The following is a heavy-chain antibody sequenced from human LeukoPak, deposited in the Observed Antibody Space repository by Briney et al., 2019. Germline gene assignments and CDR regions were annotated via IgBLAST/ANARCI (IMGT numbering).Heavy chain of an antibody. J-gene: IGHJ4*02. CDR1: GGSISSGSYY. V-gene: IGHV4-61*02. Sequence: SETLSLTCTVSGGSISSGSYYWSWIRQPAGKGLEWIGRIYTSGSTNYNPSLKSRVTISVDTSKNQFSLKLSSVTAADTAVYYCARGEYYDSSGYYYARVWFDYWGQGTLVTVSS. D-gene: IGHD3-22*01. CDR2: IYTSGST. CDR3: ARGEYYDSSGYYYARVWFDY.